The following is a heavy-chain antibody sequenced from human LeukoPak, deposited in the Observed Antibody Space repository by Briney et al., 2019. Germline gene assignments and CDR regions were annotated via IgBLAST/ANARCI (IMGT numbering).Heavy chain of an antibody. CDR2: IIWDGGST. Sequence: GGSLRLSCAASGFTFDDYGMSWVRPAPGKGLEWVSGIIWDGGSTGYADSVKGRFTISRDHATNSLYLQMNSLRAEDTALYYCARQPLSYSGYDQFDYWGQGTLVTVSS. CDR3: ARQPLSYSGYDQFDY. V-gene: IGHV3-20*04. CDR1: GFTFDDYG. J-gene: IGHJ4*02. D-gene: IGHD5-12*01.